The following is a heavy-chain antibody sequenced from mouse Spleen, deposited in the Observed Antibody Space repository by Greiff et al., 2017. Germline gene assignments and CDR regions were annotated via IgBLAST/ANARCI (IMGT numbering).Heavy chain of an antibody. CDR1: GFTFSSYA. CDR3: ARHGYGSSYLYAMDY. J-gene: IGHJ4*01. D-gene: IGHD1-1*01. V-gene: IGHV5-9*04. Sequence: EVKLVESGGGLVKPGGSLKLSCAASGFTFSSYAMSWVRQTPEKRLEWVATISSGGGNTYYPDSVKGRFTISRDNAKNTLYLQMSSLKSEDTAMYYCARHGYGSSYLYAMDYWGQGTSVTVSS. CDR2: ISSGGGNT.